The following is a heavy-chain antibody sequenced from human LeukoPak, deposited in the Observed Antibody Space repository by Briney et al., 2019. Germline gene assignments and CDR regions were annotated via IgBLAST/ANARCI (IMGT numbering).Heavy chain of an antibody. CDR1: DGALSGYY. J-gene: IGHJ4*02. V-gene: IGHV4-34*01. D-gene: IGHD6-19*01. CDR3: ARGLILAGETLGY. Sequence: PSETLSLTCGAYDGALSGYYWSWIRQPPGKGLDWIGEINHSGIPRYNPSLKSRVTLSLDTSKNQFALNLTSVSAADTAVYYCARGLILAGETLGYWGQGTLVTVSS. CDR2: INHSGIP.